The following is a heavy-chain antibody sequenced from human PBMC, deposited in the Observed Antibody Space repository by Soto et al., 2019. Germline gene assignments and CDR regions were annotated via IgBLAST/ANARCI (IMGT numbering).Heavy chain of an antibody. D-gene: IGHD6-13*01. CDR1: GGSFSGYY. V-gene: IGHV4-34*01. Sequence: PSETLSLTCAVYGGSFSGYYWTWIRQPPGTGLEWIGEINHSGSTNYNPSLKSRVTISVDTSKNQFSLKLSSATAADTAVYYCGRHRSAKAYYFDYWGQGTLVTISS. CDR3: GRHRSAKAYYFDY. J-gene: IGHJ4*02. CDR2: INHSGST.